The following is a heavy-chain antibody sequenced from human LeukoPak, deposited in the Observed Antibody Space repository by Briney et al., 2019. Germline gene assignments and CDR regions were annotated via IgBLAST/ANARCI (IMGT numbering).Heavy chain of an antibody. CDR2: ISAYDGNT. CDR1: GYTFYSYC. D-gene: IGHD2-2*01. CDR3: ARVSGQLLSYSVY. V-gene: IGHV1-18*01. J-gene: IGHJ4*02. Sequence: ASVKVSCKASGYTFYSYCISWVRQAPGQGLEGSGWISAYDGNTNYAQKLQGRVTMTTDTSTSTAYMELRSLRSDDTAVYYCARVSGQLLSYSVYWGQGTLVTVSS.